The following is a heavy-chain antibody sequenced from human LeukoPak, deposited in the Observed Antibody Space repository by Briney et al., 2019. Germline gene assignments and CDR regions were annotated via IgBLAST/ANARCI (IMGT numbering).Heavy chain of an antibody. D-gene: IGHD2-2*01. CDR1: GFTFSTYA. J-gene: IGHJ4*02. CDR3: ARRAQYCPSSSCLLY. V-gene: IGHV3-23*01. Sequence: PGGSLRLSCTASGFTFSTYAMTWVRLAPGRGLEWVSTISGSGGTAYYADSVKGLFTISRDNSKNTLYLQRSNVRAEDTAVYFCARRAQYCPSSSCLLYWGQGTLVTVSS. CDR2: ISGSGGTA.